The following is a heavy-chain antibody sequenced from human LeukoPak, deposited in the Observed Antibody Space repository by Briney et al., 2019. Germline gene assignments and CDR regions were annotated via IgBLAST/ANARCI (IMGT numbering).Heavy chain of an antibody. Sequence: SGFTFSSYAMHWVRQAPGKGLEYVSAISSNGGSTYYTNSVKGRFTISRDNSKNTLYLQMGSLRAEDMAVYYCARGGCSSTSCYSFDIWGQGTTVTVSS. J-gene: IGHJ3*02. CDR1: GFTFSSYA. D-gene: IGHD2-2*01. CDR3: ARGGCSSTSCYSFDI. V-gene: IGHV3-64*01. CDR2: ISSNGGST.